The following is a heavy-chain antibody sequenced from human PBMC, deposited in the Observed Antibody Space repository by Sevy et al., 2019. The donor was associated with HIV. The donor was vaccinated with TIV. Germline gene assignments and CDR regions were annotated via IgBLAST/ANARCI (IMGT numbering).Heavy chain of an antibody. V-gene: IGHV3-30*04. CDR2: ISYDGSNK. D-gene: IGHD4-17*01. J-gene: IGHJ6*02. CDR1: GFTFSSYA. CDR3: ARTDYGGTWHGMDV. Sequence: GGSLRLSCAASGFTFSSYAMHRVRQAPGKGLEWVAVISYDGSNKYYADSVKGRFTISRDNSKNTLYLQMNSLRAEDTAMYYCARTDYGGTWHGMDVWGQGTTVTVSS.